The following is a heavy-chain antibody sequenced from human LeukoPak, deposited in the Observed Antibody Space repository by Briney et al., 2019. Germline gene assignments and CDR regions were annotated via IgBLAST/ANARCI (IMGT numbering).Heavy chain of an antibody. CDR3: ARGTTVVTPKAFDI. Sequence: PGGSLRLSCAASGFTFSSYEMNWVRQAPGKGLEWVSYISSSGSTIYYADPVKGRFTISRDNAKNSLYLQMNSLRAEDTAVYYCARGTTVVTPKAFDIWGQGTMVTVSS. V-gene: IGHV3-48*03. CDR2: ISSSGSTI. D-gene: IGHD4-23*01. CDR1: GFTFSSYE. J-gene: IGHJ3*02.